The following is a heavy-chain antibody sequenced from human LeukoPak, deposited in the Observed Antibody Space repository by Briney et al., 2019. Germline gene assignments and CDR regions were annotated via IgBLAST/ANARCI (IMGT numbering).Heavy chain of an antibody. V-gene: IGHV3-23*01. D-gene: IGHD2-15*01. CDR3: GKTTVGYSSGRYPGWPVDY. CDR2: IFGSGGSA. J-gene: IGHJ4*02. Sequence: GGSLRLSCAASGFTFNNYAMYWVRQAPGKGLEWVSGIFGSGGSAHYADSVKGRFIISRDNSKNTVYLQLDSLRVEDTAVYYCGKTTVGYSSGRYPGWPVDYWGQGTLVTVSS. CDR1: GFTFNNYA.